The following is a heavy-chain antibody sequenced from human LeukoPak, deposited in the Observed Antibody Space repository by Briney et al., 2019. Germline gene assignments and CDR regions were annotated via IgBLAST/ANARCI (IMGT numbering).Heavy chain of an antibody. CDR3: APDRENSDWQKRFDS. CDR2: INQQAREI. D-gene: IGHD2-21*02. V-gene: IGHV3-7*01. J-gene: IGHJ4*02. Sequence: PGGSLRLSCAASGFTFSTYWMNWSRQARGKGLGWVGNINQQAREINCVASVRGRFHMSRENAKTSLHLQMNSLRAEHTVVYYCAPDRENSDWQKRFDSWGQGTLVTVSS. CDR1: GFTFSTYW.